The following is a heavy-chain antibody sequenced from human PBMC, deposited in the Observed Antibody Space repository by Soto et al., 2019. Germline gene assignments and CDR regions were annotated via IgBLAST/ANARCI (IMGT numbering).Heavy chain of an antibody. CDR2: IKQDGSEK. J-gene: IGHJ6*03. D-gene: IGHD5-12*01. Sequence: GGSLRLSCAASGFTFSSYWMSWVRQAPGKGLEWVANIKQDGSEKYYVDSVKGRFTISRDNAKNSLYLQMNSLRAEDTAVYYCARGTAYSGYDGSYYYYYYMDVGGKGTTVTVSS. CDR1: GFTFSSYW. V-gene: IGHV3-7*01. CDR3: ARGTAYSGYDGSYYYYYYMDV.